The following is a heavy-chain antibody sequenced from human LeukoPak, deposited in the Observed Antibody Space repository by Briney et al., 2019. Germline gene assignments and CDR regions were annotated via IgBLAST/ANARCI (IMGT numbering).Heavy chain of an antibody. V-gene: IGHV3-21*01. CDR2: ISSSSSYI. Sequence: PGGSLRLSCAASGFTFSSYSMNWVRQAPGKGLEWVSSISSSSSYIYYADSVKGRFTISRDNAKNSLYLQMNRLRAEDTAVYYCARDRGLTAEESYGMDVWGQGTTVTVSS. J-gene: IGHJ6*02. D-gene: IGHD3-10*01. CDR1: GFTFSSYS. CDR3: ARDRGLTAEESYGMDV.